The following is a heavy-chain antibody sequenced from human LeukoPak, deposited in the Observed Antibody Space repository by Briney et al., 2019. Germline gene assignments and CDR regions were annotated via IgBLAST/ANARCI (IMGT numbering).Heavy chain of an antibody. CDR2: INTHTGNP. CDR3: ARACPVLAGTGFYFDY. CDR1: GYTFTSYA. Sequence: GASVKVSCKASGYTFTSYAMNWVRQAPGQGLEWMGWINTHTGNPTYAQGFTGRFVFSLDTSVSTAYLQISSLKADDTAVYYCARACPVLAGTGFYFDYWGQGTLVTVSS. J-gene: IGHJ4*02. V-gene: IGHV7-4-1*02. D-gene: IGHD6-19*01.